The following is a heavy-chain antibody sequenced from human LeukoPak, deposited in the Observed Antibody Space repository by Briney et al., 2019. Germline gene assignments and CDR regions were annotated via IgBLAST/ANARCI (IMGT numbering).Heavy chain of an antibody. J-gene: IGHJ6*03. V-gene: IGHV4-38-2*02. CDR2: VYHPGTT. CDR1: SYSINSRFYY. Sequence: SETLSLTCTVSSYSINSRFYYWGWIRQPPGKGLEWIGSVYHPGTTSYNPSYNSRVTIAVDTSKNQFSLKVTSVTAADTAVYYCARVGGGPDLFGELPYYYYYMDVWGKGTTVTVSS. CDR3: ARVGGGPDLFGELPYYYYYMDV. D-gene: IGHD3-10*02.